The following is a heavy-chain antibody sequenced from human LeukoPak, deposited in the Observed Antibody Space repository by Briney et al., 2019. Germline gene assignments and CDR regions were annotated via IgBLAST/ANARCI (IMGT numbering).Heavy chain of an antibody. J-gene: IGHJ3*02. CDR3: AKVKRDYCSSTSCYSNAFDI. CDR1: GGSISSYY. V-gene: IGHV4-59*01. D-gene: IGHD2-2*01. Sequence: SETLSLTRTVSGGSISSYYWSWIRQPPGKGLEWIGYIYYSGSTNYNPSLKSRVTISVDTSKNQFSLKLSSVTAADTAVYYCAKVKRDYCSSTSCYSNAFDIWGQGTMVTVSS. CDR2: IYYSGST.